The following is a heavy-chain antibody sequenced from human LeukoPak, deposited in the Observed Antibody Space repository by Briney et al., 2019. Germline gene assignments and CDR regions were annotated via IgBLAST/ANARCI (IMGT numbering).Heavy chain of an antibody. CDR3: ARRYSSGWYEGFDY. J-gene: IGHJ4*02. D-gene: IGHD6-19*01. Sequence: PSETLSLTCTISGGSINSGSYYWGWIRQPPGKGLEWIGTFYYSGSTYYNPSLKSRVTISVDTSKNQFSLKLSSVTATDTAVYYCARRYSSGWYEGFDYWGQGTLVTVSS. V-gene: IGHV4-39*01. CDR1: GGSINSGSYY. CDR2: FYYSGST.